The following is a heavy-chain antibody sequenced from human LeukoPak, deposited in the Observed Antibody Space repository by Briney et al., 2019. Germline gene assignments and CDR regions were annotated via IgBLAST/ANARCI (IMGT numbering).Heavy chain of an antibody. CDR3: ARSGSYYNWFDP. Sequence: SETLSLTCTVSGGSISNYYWSWIRQPPGKGLEWIGYIHYSGSTNYNPSLKSRVTISVDTSKNQFSLKLSSVTAADTAVYYCARSGSYYNWFDPWGQGTLVTVSS. V-gene: IGHV4-59*01. CDR1: GGSISNYY. J-gene: IGHJ5*02. D-gene: IGHD1-26*01. CDR2: IHYSGST.